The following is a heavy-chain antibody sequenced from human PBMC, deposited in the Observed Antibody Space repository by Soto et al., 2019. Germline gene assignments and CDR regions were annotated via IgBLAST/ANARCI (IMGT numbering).Heavy chain of an antibody. D-gene: IGHD3-22*01. Sequence: QVQLQESGPGLVKPSQTLSLTCTVSGGSISSGGYYWSWIRQHPGKGLEWIGYIYYSGSTYYNPSLKSRVTISVDTSKNQFSLKLSSVTAADTAVYYCARVPQSGYYYDSSGYPRPDAFDIWGQGTMVTVSS. CDR3: ARVPQSGYYYDSSGYPRPDAFDI. V-gene: IGHV4-31*03. J-gene: IGHJ3*02. CDR1: GGSISSGGYY. CDR2: IYYSGST.